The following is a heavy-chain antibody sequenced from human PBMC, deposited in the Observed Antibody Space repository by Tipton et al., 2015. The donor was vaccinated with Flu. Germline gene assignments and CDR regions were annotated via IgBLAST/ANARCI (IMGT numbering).Heavy chain of an antibody. D-gene: IGHD4-11*01. CDR2: IYSGGST. V-gene: IGHV3-53*01. J-gene: IGHJ5*02. CDR3: ARYPGSNYHWLGP. CDR1: GFTVSSNY. Sequence: GSLRLSCAASGFTVSSNYMGWVRQAPGKGLEWVSVIYSGGSTYYADSVKGRFTISRDNSKLYLQMNSLRAEDTAVYYCARYPGSNYHWLGPWGQGALVTVSS.